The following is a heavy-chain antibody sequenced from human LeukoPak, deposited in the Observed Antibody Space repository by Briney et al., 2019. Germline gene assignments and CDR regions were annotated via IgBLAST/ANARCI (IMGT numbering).Heavy chain of an antibody. J-gene: IGHJ5*02. CDR3: AKEASVISRPGWFDP. D-gene: IGHD3-16*02. CDR2: ISYDGIDK. CDR1: GFTFSSYA. V-gene: IGHV3-30*18. Sequence: GGSLRLSCAASGFTFSSYAMHWVRQTPGKGLEWVAVISYDGIDKYYADSVKGRFTISRDNSKNTLYLQMNSLRSEDTAVYYCAKEASVISRPGWFDPWGQGTLVTVSS.